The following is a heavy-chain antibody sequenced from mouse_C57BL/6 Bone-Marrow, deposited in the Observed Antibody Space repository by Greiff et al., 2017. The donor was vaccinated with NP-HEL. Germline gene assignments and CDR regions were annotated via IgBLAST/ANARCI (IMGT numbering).Heavy chain of an antibody. J-gene: IGHJ2*01. CDR2: ISDGGSYT. D-gene: IGHD3-2*02. V-gene: IGHV5-4*03. CDR1: GFTFSSYA. Sequence: EVKLQESGGGLVKPGGSLTLSCAASGFTFSSYAMSWVRQTPEKRLEWVATISDGGSYTYYPDNVKGRFTISRDNSKNNLYLQMSHLKSEDTAMYYCARVGTAQATREIDYWGQGTTLTVSS. CDR3: ARVGTAQATREIDY.